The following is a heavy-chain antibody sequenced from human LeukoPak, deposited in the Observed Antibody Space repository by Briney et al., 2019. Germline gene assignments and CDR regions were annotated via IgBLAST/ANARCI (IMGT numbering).Heavy chain of an antibody. Sequence: PGGSLRLSCAVSGFTLSNYWMSGVRQAPGKGLEWVANIKQDGSETYCVDSVKGRFTISRDNAKSSVYLQMNSLRVEDTAVYFCVSTMTFDYWGQGTLVTVSS. CDR1: GFTLSNYW. D-gene: IGHD3-22*01. CDR3: VSTMTFDY. CDR2: IKQDGSET. J-gene: IGHJ4*02. V-gene: IGHV3-7*01.